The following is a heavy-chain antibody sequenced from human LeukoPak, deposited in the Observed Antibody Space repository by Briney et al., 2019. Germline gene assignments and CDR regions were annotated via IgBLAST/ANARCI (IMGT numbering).Heavy chain of an antibody. CDR2: ISSSSSYI. Sequence: AGGSLRLSCAASGFTFSSYSMNWVRQAPGKGLEWVSSISSSSSYIYYADSVKGRFTISRDNAKNSLYLQMNSLRAEDTAVYYCARDTTGYSSSWYTGYYYYYGMDVWGQGTTVTVSS. J-gene: IGHJ6*02. CDR1: GFTFSSYS. CDR3: ARDTTGYSSSWYTGYYYYYGMDV. D-gene: IGHD6-13*01. V-gene: IGHV3-21*01.